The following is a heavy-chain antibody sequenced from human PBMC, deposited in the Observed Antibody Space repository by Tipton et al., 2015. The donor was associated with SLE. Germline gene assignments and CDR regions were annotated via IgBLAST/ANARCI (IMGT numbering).Heavy chain of an antibody. V-gene: IGHV4-59*12. Sequence: TLSLTCTVSGGASTTNYCSWLRQSPGRGLEWRGRLSYSGTAYYTTSLKSRVTMSIDPSKNHFSLTLNSVTAAETAVYYCAGGVLVAGRKRSFDYWSQGTLVTVSS. CDR1: GGASTTNY. CDR3: AGGVLVAGRKRSFDY. CDR2: LSYSGTA. D-gene: IGHD6-19*01. J-gene: IGHJ4*02.